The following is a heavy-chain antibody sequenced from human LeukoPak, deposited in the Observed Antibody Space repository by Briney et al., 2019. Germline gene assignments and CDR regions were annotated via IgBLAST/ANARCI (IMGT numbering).Heavy chain of an antibody. Sequence: PSETLSLSCAVSGYSINSGYCWGWIRQPPGKGLEWIGSIYYSGSTYYNPSLKSRVTISVDTSKNQFSLKLSSVTAADTAVYYCARRDYDSTGAADPWGQGTLVTVSS. CDR1: GYSINSGYC. CDR2: IYYSGST. CDR3: ARRDYDSTGAADP. D-gene: IGHD3-22*01. V-gene: IGHV4-38-2*01. J-gene: IGHJ5*02.